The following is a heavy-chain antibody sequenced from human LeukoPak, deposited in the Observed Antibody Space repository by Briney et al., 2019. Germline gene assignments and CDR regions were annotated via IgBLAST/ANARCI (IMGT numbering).Heavy chain of an antibody. CDR2: IYYSGSP. CDR3: ARDYYDSSGYPVYIDS. D-gene: IGHD3-22*01. V-gene: IGHV4-39*01. Sequence: SETVSLTCTVSGGPISSSSYYWGWIRQPPGKGLEWIGSIYYSGSPYYHPSLKSRVTISVDTSKNQFSLKLSSVTAADTAVYYCARDYYDSSGYPVYIDSWGQGTLGTVSS. J-gene: IGHJ4*02. CDR1: GGPISSSSYY.